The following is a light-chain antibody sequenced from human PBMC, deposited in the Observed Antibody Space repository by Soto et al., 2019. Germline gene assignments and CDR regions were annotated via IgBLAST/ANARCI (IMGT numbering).Light chain of an antibody. CDR3: QQYDSYSSGP. Sequence: DIQMTRSPSTLSASVGDRVTITCRASQTINSWLAWYQQKPGKAPKVLIFDASSLKTGVPSRFSGSGSGTEFTLTISNLQPDDFATYYCQQYDSYSSGPFGQGTKVDIK. CDR1: QTINSW. J-gene: IGKJ1*01. V-gene: IGKV1-5*01. CDR2: DAS.